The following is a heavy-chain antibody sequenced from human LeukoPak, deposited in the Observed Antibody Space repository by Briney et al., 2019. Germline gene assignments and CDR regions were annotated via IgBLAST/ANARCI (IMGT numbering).Heavy chain of an antibody. D-gene: IGHD5-18*01. CDR2: INPSGGST. J-gene: IGHJ6*03. CDR3: ARERGRSYGSVPYYYYYMDV. Sequence: ASVKVSCKASGYTFTSYYMHWVRQAPGQGLEWMGIINPSGGSTSYAQKFQGRVTISVDTSKNQFSLKLSSVTAADTAVYYCARERGRSYGSVPYYYYYMDVWGKGTTVTVSS. V-gene: IGHV1-46*01. CDR1: GYTFTSYY.